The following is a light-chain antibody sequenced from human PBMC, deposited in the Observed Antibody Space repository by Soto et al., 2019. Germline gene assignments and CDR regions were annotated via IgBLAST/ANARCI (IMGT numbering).Light chain of an antibody. CDR1: LSVSSGR. J-gene: IGKJ4*01. CDR2: GAS. V-gene: IGKV3-20*01. Sequence: EIVLTQSPGTLSLSLGERATLSCRASLSVSSGRLAWYQQRPGQAPRLLIYGASNRATGISDRFSGSGSGTDFTLTISRLELEDFAVYYCQQYDSPPFLGAGTRVDIK. CDR3: QQYDSPPF.